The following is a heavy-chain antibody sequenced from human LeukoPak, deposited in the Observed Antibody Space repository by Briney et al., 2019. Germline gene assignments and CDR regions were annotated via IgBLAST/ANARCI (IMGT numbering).Heavy chain of an antibody. D-gene: IGHD4-17*01. CDR2: LSSSGGII. Sequence: KPGGYLRLSCAASGFTFSDYYMSWIRQAPGKGLEWVSYLSSSGGIIYYADSVKGRFTISRDNAKNSLYLQMNSLRAEDTAVYYCARRSGDPQTEYFDYWGQGALVTVSS. CDR3: ARRSGDPQTEYFDY. J-gene: IGHJ4*02. V-gene: IGHV3-11*04. CDR1: GFTFSDYY.